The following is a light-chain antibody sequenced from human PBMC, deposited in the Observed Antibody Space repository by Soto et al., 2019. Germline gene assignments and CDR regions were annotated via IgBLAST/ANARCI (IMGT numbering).Light chain of an antibody. V-gene: IGKV3-15*01. J-gene: IGKJ2*01. CDR3: QQYNNWHVA. CDR1: QSVSSN. Sequence: EIVMTQSPATLSVSPGERATLSCRASQSVSSNLAWYQQKPGQAPRLLIYGASTRATGIPARFSGSGSGTEFTITISSLQFEDFPVYYCQQYNNWHVAFGQGTKLEIK. CDR2: GAS.